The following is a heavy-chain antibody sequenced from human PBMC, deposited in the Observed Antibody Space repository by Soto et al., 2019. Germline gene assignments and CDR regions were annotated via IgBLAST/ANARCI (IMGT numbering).Heavy chain of an antibody. CDR1: GFSLSTSGVG. J-gene: IGHJ5*02. CDR2: IYWDDDK. V-gene: IGHV2-5*02. D-gene: IGHD3-22*01. CDR3: AHSLIGYYYDSSGSNWFDP. Sequence: QITLKESGPTLVKPTQTLTLTCTFSGFSLSTSGVGVGWIRQPPGKALEWLALIYWDDDKRYSPSLKSRLTIPEDTSKNPVVLTMTNMDPVDTATYYCAHSLIGYYYDSSGSNWFDPWGQGTLVTVSS.